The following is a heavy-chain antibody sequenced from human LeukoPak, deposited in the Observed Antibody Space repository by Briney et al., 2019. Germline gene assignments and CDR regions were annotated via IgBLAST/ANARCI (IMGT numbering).Heavy chain of an antibody. Sequence: PGGSLRLSCAASGFXFSSYWIHWVRQAPGKGPVWVSRINSDGTGTMYADSVKGRFTISRDNAKNTLYLQMNSLRAEDTAVYYCAKHPAFDIWGQGTMVTVSP. CDR2: INSDGTGT. CDR1: GFXFSSYW. V-gene: IGHV3-74*03. CDR3: AKHPAFDI. J-gene: IGHJ3*02.